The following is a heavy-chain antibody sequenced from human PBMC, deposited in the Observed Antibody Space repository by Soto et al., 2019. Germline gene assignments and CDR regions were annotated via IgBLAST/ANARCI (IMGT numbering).Heavy chain of an antibody. CDR3: ARSWVILTGYYSVPPGFDY. D-gene: IGHD3-9*01. Sequence: EASVKVSCKASGYTFTSYGISWVRQAPGQGLEWMGWISAYNGNTNYAQKLQGRVTMTTDTSTSTAYMELRSLRSDDTAVYYCARSWVILTGYYSVPPGFDYWGQGTLVTVSS. CDR2: ISAYNGNT. J-gene: IGHJ4*02. V-gene: IGHV1-18*01. CDR1: GYTFTSYG.